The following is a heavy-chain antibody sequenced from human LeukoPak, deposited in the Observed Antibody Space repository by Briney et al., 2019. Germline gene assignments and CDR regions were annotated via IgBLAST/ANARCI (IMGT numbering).Heavy chain of an antibody. J-gene: IGHJ5*02. CDR2: ISSGSSYI. Sequence: GGSLRLSCAASGFTFSSYSMNWVRQAPGKGLEWVSSISSGSSYIYYADSVKGRFAISRDNAKNSLYLQMNSLRAEDTAVYYCARGVMPQLPDWFDPWGQGTLVTVSS. D-gene: IGHD2-2*01. CDR1: GFTFSSYS. CDR3: ARGVMPQLPDWFDP. V-gene: IGHV3-21*01.